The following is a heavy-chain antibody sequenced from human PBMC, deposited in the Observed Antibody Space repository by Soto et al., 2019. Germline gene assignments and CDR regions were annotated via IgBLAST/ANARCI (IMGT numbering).Heavy chain of an antibody. Sequence: GASVKVSCKASGYTFTSYGISWVRQAPGQGLEWMGWISAYNGNTNYAQKLQGRVTMTTDTSTSTAYMELRSLRSDDTAVYYCARDRPYTYYYGSYGYYFDYWGQGTLLTVSS. CDR3: ARDRPYTYYYGSYGYYFDY. D-gene: IGHD3-10*01. J-gene: IGHJ4*02. CDR1: GYTFTSYG. CDR2: ISAYNGNT. V-gene: IGHV1-18*01.